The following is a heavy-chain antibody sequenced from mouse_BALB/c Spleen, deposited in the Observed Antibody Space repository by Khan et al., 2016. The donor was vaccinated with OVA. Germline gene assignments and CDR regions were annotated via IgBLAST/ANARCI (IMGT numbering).Heavy chain of an antibody. CDR2: INPYNGGT. Sequence: VQLKQSGPELVKRGASMKISCKASGYSFTDYTMNWVKQSHGKSLEWIGLINPYNGGTSDNQKFKGKATLTVDKSSSTVYMELLSLTSGDSAVYYCASSGYGGFSYWGQGTLVTVSA. CDR3: ASSGYGGFSY. CDR1: GYSFTDYT. J-gene: IGHJ3*01. D-gene: IGHD3-1*01. V-gene: IGHV1S135*01.